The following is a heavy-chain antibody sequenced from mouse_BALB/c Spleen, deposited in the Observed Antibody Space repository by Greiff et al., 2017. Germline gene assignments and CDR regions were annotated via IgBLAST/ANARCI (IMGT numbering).Heavy chain of an antibody. CDR3: AREGGNYEGGNY. Sequence: DVKLQESGPGLVKPSQSLSLTCSVTGYSITSGYYWNWIRQFPGNKLEWMGYISYDGSNNYNPSLKNRISITRDTSKNQFFLKLNSVTTEDTATYYCAREGGNYEGGNYWGQGTTLTVSS. CDR2: ISYDGSN. CDR1: GYSITSGYY. V-gene: IGHV3-6*02. D-gene: IGHD2-1*01. J-gene: IGHJ2*01.